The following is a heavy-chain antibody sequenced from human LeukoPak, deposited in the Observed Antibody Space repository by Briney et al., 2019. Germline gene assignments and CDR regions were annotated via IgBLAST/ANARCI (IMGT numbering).Heavy chain of an antibody. D-gene: IGHD6-6*01. V-gene: IGHV1-2*02. Sequence: ASVKVSCKASGYNLNTYHMHWVRQAPGQGLEWMGWIRPNSGGTKNAQKFQGRVTMTRDTSISTAYMELNRLTSDDTAVYYCATYSNSTLQYYYGLDVWGQGTTVTVSS. CDR1: GYNLNTYH. J-gene: IGHJ6*02. CDR3: ATYSNSTLQYYYGLDV. CDR2: IRPNSGGT.